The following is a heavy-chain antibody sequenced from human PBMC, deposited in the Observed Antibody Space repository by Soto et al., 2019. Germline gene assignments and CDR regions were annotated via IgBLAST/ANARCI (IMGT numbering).Heavy chain of an antibody. V-gene: IGHV3-48*02. CDR2: ISSSGDSK. J-gene: IGHJ4*02. Sequence: EVQLVESGGDLIQPGGSLRLTCTASGSIFTTYNMNWVRQAPGKELEWISYISSSGDSKYYADSVKGRFTIFRDNAKSSLYLQMDSLRDEDTAVYYCARDDYDNTGPGDWGQGTLVTVSS. CDR3: ARDDYDNTGPGD. D-gene: IGHD3-22*01. CDR1: GSIFTTYN.